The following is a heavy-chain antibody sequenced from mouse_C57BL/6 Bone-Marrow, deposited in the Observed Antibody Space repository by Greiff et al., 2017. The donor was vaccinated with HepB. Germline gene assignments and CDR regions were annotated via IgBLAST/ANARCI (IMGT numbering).Heavy chain of an antibody. V-gene: IGHV1-59*01. CDR1: GYTFTSYW. Sequence: QVQLQQPGAELVRPGTSVKLSCKASGYTFTSYWMHWVKQRPGQGLEWIGVIDPSDSYTNYNQKLKGKATLTVDTSSRTAYMQLSSLTSEDSAVYYCASTTNYFDYWGQGTTLTVSS. CDR3: ASTTNYFDY. CDR2: IDPSDSYT. J-gene: IGHJ2*01. D-gene: IGHD1-1*01.